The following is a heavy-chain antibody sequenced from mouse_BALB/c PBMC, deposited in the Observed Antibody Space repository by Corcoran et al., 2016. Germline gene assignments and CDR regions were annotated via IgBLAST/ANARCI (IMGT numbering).Heavy chain of an antibody. J-gene: IGHJ4*01. V-gene: IGHV14-3*02. CDR2: IDPANGNT. CDR1: GFNIKDTY. D-gene: IGHD1-1*01. CDR3: ARLLRSFYAMDY. Sequence: EVQLQQSGAELVKPGASVKLSCTASGFNIKDTYMHWVKQRPEQGLEWIGRIDPANGNTKYDPKCQGKATIKADTSSNTAYLQLSSLTSEDTAVYYCARLLRSFYAMDYWGQGTSVTVSS.